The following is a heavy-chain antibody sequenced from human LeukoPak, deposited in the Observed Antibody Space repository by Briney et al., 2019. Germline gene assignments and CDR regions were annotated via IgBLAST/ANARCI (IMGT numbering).Heavy chain of an antibody. CDR3: ARDLGKAAAERDY. Sequence: GGSLRLSCAASGLTFSSYSMSWVRQAPGKGLFWVSGISASGSGTYYADSVKGRFTISRDNSKNTVYLQMNSLRAEDTAVYYCARDLGKAAAERDYWGQGTLVTVSS. V-gene: IGHV3-23*01. D-gene: IGHD6-13*01. CDR2: ISASGSGT. J-gene: IGHJ4*02. CDR1: GLTFSSYS.